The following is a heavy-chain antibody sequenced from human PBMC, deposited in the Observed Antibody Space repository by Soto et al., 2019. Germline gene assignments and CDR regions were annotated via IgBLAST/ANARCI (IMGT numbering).Heavy chain of an antibody. J-gene: IGHJ6*02. CDR2: IYYSGST. V-gene: IGHV4-59*01. CDR1: GGSIRSYY. CDR3: ATGGVRFKDGIDV. D-gene: IGHD3-10*01. Sequence: QVQLQESGPGLVKPSETLSLTCTVSGGSIRSYYWSWIRQPPGTRLEWIGYIYYSGSTNYIPSLKSRVTISVDTSKNQLSLKLSSVTDADTAVYYCATGGVRFKDGIDVWGQGTPVTVSS.